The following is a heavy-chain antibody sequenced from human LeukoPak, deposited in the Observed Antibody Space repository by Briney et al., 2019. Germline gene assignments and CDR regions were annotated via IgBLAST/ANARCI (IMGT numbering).Heavy chain of an antibody. D-gene: IGHD3-16*02. CDR2: IYWDDDK. V-gene: IGHV2-5*02. J-gene: IGHJ4*02. CDR1: GFSLSTSGVG. Sequence: ESGPTLVNPTQTLTLTFTFSGFSLSTSGVGVGWIRQPPVKALEWLALIYWDDDKRYSPSLKSRLTITKDTSKNQVVLTMTNMDPVDTATYYCAHSGRMITFGGVIVVIDYWGQGTLVTVSS. CDR3: AHSGRMITFGGVIVVIDY.